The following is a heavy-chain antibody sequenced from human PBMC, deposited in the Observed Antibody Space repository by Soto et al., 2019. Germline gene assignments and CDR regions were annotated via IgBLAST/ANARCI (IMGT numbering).Heavy chain of an antibody. V-gene: IGHV3-30-3*01. CDR1: GFTFSSFA. CDR3: ARAVYYDILTGYGSWYYYYGMDV. Sequence: GGSLKLSFATPGFTFSSFAMHWVPPAPGKGLEGGGVISYDGSNKYYADSVKGRFTISRDNSKNTLYLQMNSLRAEDTAVYYCARAVYYDILTGYGSWYYYYGMDVWGQGTTVTVSS. J-gene: IGHJ6*02. CDR2: ISYDGSNK. D-gene: IGHD3-9*01.